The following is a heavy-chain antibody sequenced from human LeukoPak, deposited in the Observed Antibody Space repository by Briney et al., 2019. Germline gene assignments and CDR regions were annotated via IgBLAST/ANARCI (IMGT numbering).Heavy chain of an antibody. CDR2: IYYTGST. V-gene: IGHV4-59*01. D-gene: IGHD1-14*01. J-gene: IGHJ4*02. Sequence: SPTLSPTCTVSGASMSTYYSTWIRQPPGKGLEWIGFIYYTGSTNYNPSLKSRVTISVDTSKNQFSLKLSSVTAADTAVYYCAGMRITTPTVLTLDDGGQGTLVTVSS. CDR3: AGMRITTPTVLTLDD. CDR1: GASMSTYY.